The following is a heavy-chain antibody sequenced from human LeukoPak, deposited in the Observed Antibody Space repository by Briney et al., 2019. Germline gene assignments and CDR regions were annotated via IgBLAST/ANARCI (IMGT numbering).Heavy chain of an antibody. CDR2: IYYSGST. D-gene: IGHD3-16*01. CDR3: ARVVRYYYYGMDV. CDR1: GGSISSYY. V-gene: IGHV4-59*01. Sequence: SETLSLTCTVSGGSISSYYWSWIRQPPGKGLEWIGYIYYSGSTNYNPSLKSRVTISVDTSKNQFSLKLSSVTAADTAVYYSARVVRYYYYGMDVWGQGTTVTVSS. J-gene: IGHJ6*02.